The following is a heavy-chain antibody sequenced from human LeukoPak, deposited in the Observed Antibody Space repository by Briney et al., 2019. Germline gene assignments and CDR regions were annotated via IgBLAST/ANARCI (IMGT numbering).Heavy chain of an antibody. CDR2: IYSGGST. D-gene: IGHD5-12*01. J-gene: IGHJ4*02. V-gene: IGHV3-53*01. Sequence: PGGSLRLSCAASGFTVSSNYMSWVRQAPGKGLEWVSVIYSGGSTYYADSVKGRFTISRDNSKNTLYLQMNSLRAEDTAVYYCARDQASYSGYGHGYWGQGTLVTVSS. CDR3: ARDQASYSGYGHGY. CDR1: GFTVSSNY.